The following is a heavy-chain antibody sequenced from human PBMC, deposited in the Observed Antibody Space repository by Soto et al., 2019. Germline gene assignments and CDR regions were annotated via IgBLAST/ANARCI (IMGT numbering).Heavy chain of an antibody. CDR3: ATSSGSAYGLDA. J-gene: IGHJ6*02. V-gene: IGHV4-4*02. D-gene: IGHD3-10*01. CDR1: AGSISTTNW. CDR2: IYHTGTT. Sequence: PSETLSLTCAVSAGSISTTNWYVWVRQPPGMGLEWIGEIYHTGTTTYNPSLKSRVTMSVDTSKNQFSLRLSFVTAADTAVYYCATSSGSAYGLDAWGPGATVTVSS.